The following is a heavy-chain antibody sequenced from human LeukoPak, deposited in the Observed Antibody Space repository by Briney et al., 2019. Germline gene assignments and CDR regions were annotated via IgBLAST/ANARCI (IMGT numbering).Heavy chain of an antibody. J-gene: IGHJ4*02. CDR3: ARLGYSGYGPRSRFDN. D-gene: IGHD5-12*01. CDR1: GGTFSNNA. CDR2: SIPRFTP. Sequence: PPASVKVSCKASGGTFSNNAISWVRQAPGQGLEGMGGSIPRFTPNYAQHFQGRVTITTDEATTTAYLELSNLRSDDTAVYYCARLGYSGYGPRSRFDNWGQGTLITVST. V-gene: IGHV1-69*05.